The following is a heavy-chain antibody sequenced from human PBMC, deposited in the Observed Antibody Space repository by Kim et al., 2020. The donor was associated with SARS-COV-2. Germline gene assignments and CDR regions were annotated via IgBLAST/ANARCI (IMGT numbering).Heavy chain of an antibody. CDR1: GYRFTNYW. D-gene: IGHD5-18*01. CDR3: ARWNTAMGKNFDY. CDR2: IYPGDSDI. V-gene: IGHV5-51*01. J-gene: IGHJ4*02. Sequence: GESLKISCKGSGYRFTNYWIGWVRQMPGKGLEWMGIIYPGDSDIRYSPSFQGQVTISADKSISTAYLQWSSLKASDTAMYYCARWNTAMGKNFDYWGQGTLVTVSS.